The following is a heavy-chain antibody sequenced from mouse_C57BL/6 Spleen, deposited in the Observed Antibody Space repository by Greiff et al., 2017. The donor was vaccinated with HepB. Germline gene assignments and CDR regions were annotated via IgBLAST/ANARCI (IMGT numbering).Heavy chain of an antibody. CDR2: IDPSDSYT. CDR1: GYTFTSYW. Sequence: QVHVKQSGAELVKPGASVKLSCKASGYTFTSYWMQWVKQRPGQGLEWIGEIDPSDSYTNYNQKFKGKATLTVDTSSSTAYMQLSSLTSEDSAVYYCASDGYLAYWGQGTLVTVSA. CDR3: ASDGYLAY. D-gene: IGHD2-3*01. V-gene: IGHV1-50*01. J-gene: IGHJ3*01.